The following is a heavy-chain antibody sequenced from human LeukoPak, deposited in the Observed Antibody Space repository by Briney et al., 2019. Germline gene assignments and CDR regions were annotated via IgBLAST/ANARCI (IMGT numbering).Heavy chain of an antibody. CDR2: ISYDGSNK. CDR3: ARVRSSGWYYFDY. D-gene: IGHD6-19*01. V-gene: IGHV3-30*01. J-gene: IGHJ4*02. Sequence: VAVISYDGSNKYYADSVKGRFTISRDNSKNTLYLQMNSLRAEDTAVYYCARVRSSGWYYFDYWGQGTLVTVSS.